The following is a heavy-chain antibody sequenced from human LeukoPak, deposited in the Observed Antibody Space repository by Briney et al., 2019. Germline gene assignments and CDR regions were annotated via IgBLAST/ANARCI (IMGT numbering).Heavy chain of an antibody. V-gene: IGHV1-2*02. CDR2: INPNSGGT. Sequence: ASVKVSCKASGYTFTGYYMHWVRQAPGQGLEWMGWINPNSGGTNYAQKFQGRVTMTRDTSISTAYMELSRLRSDDTAVYYCARGTTYYYDRSGSEGGFDYWGQGTLVTVSS. CDR1: GYTFTGYY. D-gene: IGHD3-22*01. J-gene: IGHJ4*02. CDR3: ARGTTYYYDRSGSEGGFDY.